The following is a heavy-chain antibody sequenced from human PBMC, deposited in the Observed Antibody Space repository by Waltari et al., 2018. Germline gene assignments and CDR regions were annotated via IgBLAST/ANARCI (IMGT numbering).Heavy chain of an antibody. J-gene: IGHJ6*02. CDR3: AKDVSSSENGMDV. D-gene: IGHD6-6*01. CDR2: INWNGRTV. Sequence: EAQLEESGGGSVQPGRSLRLSCAASGFTFDDYAMHLVRQGPGKGLEGVSGINWNGRTVGYADSVKGRFTISRDNAKNSLYLQMNSLTPEDTALYYCAKDVSSSENGMDVWGQGTTV. V-gene: IGHV3-9*01. CDR1: GFTFDDYA.